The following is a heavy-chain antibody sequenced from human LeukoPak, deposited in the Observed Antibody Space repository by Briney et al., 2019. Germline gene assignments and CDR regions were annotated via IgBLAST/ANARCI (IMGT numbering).Heavy chain of an antibody. Sequence: GQTLRVSCAAPGFVFRGFEMSWIRPNPGKGLKSVSYISSSGSTIYYADSVKGRFTISRDNAKNSLYLQMNSLRAEDTAVYYCARAAVVIDWFDPWGQGTLVTVSS. D-gene: IGHD3-22*01. CDR3: ARAAVVIDWFDP. CDR1: GFVFRGFE. V-gene: IGHV3-11*04. J-gene: IGHJ5*02. CDR2: ISSSGSTI.